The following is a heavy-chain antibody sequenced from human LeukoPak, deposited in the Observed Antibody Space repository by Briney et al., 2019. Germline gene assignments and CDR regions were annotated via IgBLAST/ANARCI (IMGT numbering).Heavy chain of an antibody. D-gene: IGHD4-17*01. V-gene: IGHV3-23*01. CDR2: ISGSGGTT. CDR1: GFTFNNYA. CDR3: AKARDYGAYYAPRFDP. J-gene: IGHJ5*02. Sequence: GGSLRLSCATSGFTFNNYAVSWVGQAPGKGLEWCSVISGSGGTTYYADSVKGRFTISRDNSKNTLYLEMNSLRAEDTAVYYCAKARDYGAYYAPRFDPWGQGTLVTVSS.